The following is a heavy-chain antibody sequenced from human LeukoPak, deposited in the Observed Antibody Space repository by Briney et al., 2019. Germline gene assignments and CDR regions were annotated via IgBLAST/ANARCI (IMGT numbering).Heavy chain of an antibody. CDR1: GYTFTGSY. D-gene: IGHD3-9*01. Sequence: ASVKVSCKTSGYTFTGSYLHWVRQAPGQGLEWMGWISPNSGGTNYAQKFQGRVTMTRDTSINTAYMELSGLRSDDTAVCYCATDHQLMRYPSCSDYWGQGTLVTVSS. CDR2: ISPNSGGT. J-gene: IGHJ4*02. CDR3: ATDHQLMRYPSCSDY. V-gene: IGHV1-2*02.